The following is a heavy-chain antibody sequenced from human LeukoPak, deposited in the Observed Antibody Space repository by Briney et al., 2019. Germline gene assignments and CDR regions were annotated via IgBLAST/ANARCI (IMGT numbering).Heavy chain of an antibody. D-gene: IGHD3-3*01. Sequence: RASVTVSCTASGGTFSSYAISWVRQAPGQGLEWMGGIIPIFGTANYAQKFQGRVTITADESTSTAYMELSSLRSEDTAVYYCARVTDYDFWSGYYVYYYGMDVWGQGTTVTVSS. CDR2: IIPIFGTA. CDR3: ARVTDYDFWSGYYVYYYGMDV. J-gene: IGHJ6*02. CDR1: GGTFSSYA. V-gene: IGHV1-69*13.